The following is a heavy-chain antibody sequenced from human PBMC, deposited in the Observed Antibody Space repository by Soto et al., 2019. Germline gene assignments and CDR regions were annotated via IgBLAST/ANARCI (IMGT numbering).Heavy chain of an antibody. V-gene: IGHV3-30-3*01. CDR2: ISYDGSNK. Sequence: QVQLVESGGGVVQPGRSLRLSCAASGFTFSSYAMHWVRQAPGKGLEWVAVISYDGSNKYYADSVKGRFTISRDNSKNTLYLQMNRLRAEDTAVYYCARDRAAAGRFYYGMDVWGQGTTVTVSS. CDR3: ARDRAAAGRFYYGMDV. D-gene: IGHD6-13*01. CDR1: GFTFSSYA. J-gene: IGHJ6*02.